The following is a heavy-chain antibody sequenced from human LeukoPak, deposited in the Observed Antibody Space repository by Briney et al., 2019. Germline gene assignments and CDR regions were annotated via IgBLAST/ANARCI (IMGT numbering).Heavy chain of an antibody. CDR2: IYYSGSA. V-gene: IGHV4-39*01. CDR3: ARPFSMTPRRGDAFDI. J-gene: IGHJ3*02. Sequence: PSETLSLTCTVSGVSISSSSYYWGWLRQPPGKGLEWIGSIYYSGSAYYNPSLKSRVTISVDTSKNQFSLKLSSVTAADTAVYYCARPFSMTPRRGDAFDIWGQGTMVTVSS. CDR1: GVSISSSSYY.